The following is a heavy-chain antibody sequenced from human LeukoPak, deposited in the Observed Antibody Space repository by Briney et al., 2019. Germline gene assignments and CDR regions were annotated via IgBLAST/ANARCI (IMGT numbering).Heavy chain of an antibody. CDR2: IIPIFGTA. V-gene: IGHV1-69*01. Sequence: SVKVSCKASGGTFSSYAISWVRQAPGQGLEWMGGIIPIFGTANYAQKFQGRVTITADESTSTAYMELSSLRSEDTAVYYCARERYGSGSYYSPPFFYVYWGQGTLVTVSS. J-gene: IGHJ4*02. CDR3: ARERYGSGSYYSPPFFYVY. D-gene: IGHD3-10*01. CDR1: GGTFSSYA.